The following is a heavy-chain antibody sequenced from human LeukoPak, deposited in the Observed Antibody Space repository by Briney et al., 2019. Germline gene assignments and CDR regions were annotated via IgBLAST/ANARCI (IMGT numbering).Heavy chain of an antibody. V-gene: IGHV4-39*07. J-gene: IGHJ4*02. D-gene: IGHD3-16*02. CDR1: GGSISSSSYY. Sequence: SETLSLTCTVSGGSISSSSYYWGWIRQPPGKGLEWIGSIYYSGSTYYNPSLKSRVTISVDTSKNQFSLKLSSVTAAATAVYYCARDKLSYDYVWGSYRHTFDYWGQGTLVTVSS. CDR3: ARDKLSYDYVWGSYRHTFDY. CDR2: IYYSGST.